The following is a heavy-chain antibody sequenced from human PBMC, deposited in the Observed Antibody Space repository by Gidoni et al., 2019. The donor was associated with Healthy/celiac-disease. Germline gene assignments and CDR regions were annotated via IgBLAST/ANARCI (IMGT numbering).Heavy chain of an antibody. CDR2: INHSGST. J-gene: IGHJ3*02. Sequence: QVQLQQWGAGLLKPSETLSLTCAVYGGSFSAYYWSWIRQPPGKGLEWIGEINHSGSTNYNPSLKSRVTISVDPSKNQFSLKLSSVTAADTAVYYCARGRAYYYDSRAHAFDIWGQGTMVTVSS. CDR1: GGSFSAYY. V-gene: IGHV4-34*01. CDR3: ARGRAYYYDSRAHAFDI. D-gene: IGHD3-22*01.